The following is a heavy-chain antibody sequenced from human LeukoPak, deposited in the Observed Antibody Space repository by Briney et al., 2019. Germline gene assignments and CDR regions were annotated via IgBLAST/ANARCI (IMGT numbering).Heavy chain of an antibody. Sequence: ASVKVSCKASGGTFSSYANSWVRQAPGQGLEWMGGIIPIFGTANYAQKFQGRVTITTDESTSTAYMELSSLRSEDTAVYYCARGPGWELPNIWGQGTMVTVSS. CDR3: ARGPGWELPNI. CDR2: IIPIFGTA. D-gene: IGHD2-15*01. V-gene: IGHV1-69*05. J-gene: IGHJ3*02. CDR1: GGTFSSYA.